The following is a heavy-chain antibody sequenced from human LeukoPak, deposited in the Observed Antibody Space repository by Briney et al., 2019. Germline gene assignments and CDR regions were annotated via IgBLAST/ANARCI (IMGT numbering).Heavy chain of an antibody. Sequence: SETLSLTCTVSGGSISSGDYYWGWIRQPPGKGLEWIGYIYYSGSTYYNPSLKSRVTISVDTSKNQFSLKLSSVTAADTAVYYCARVLSPTYYYDSSGLKDNWFDPWGQGTLVTVSS. D-gene: IGHD3-22*01. J-gene: IGHJ5*02. CDR2: IYYSGST. CDR3: ARVLSPTYYYDSSGLKDNWFDP. V-gene: IGHV4-30-4*01. CDR1: GGSISSGDYY.